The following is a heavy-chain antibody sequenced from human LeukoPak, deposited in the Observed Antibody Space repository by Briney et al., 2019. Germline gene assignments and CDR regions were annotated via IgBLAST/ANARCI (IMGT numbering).Heavy chain of an antibody. CDR2: IYDSGST. V-gene: IGHV4-59*08. J-gene: IGHJ4*02. CDR1: GGSITGYF. Sequence: SATLSLTCTVSGGSITGYFWTWIRQPPGKGLEWMGFIYDSGSTNYNAALKSRGTITLDTAKNKFSLTLTSVTAVDTAVYFCARPYSSGWYPYDSWGQGTLVTVSS. CDR3: ARPYSSGWYPYDS. D-gene: IGHD6-13*01.